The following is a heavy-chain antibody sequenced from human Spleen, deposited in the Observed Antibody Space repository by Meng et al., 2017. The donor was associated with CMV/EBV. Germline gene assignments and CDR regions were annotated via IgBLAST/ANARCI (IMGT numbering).Heavy chain of an antibody. CDR3: ARDSYGYYFDY. D-gene: IGHD5-18*01. CDR2: IYFSGST. Sequence: CTVSGDSVSGGAHYWSWIRQPPGKELEWLGYIYFSGSTNYNPSLKSRVTISVDTSKNQFSLKLSSVTAADTAVYYCARDSYGYYFDYWGQGTLVTVSS. V-gene: IGHV4-61*08. J-gene: IGHJ4*02. CDR1: GDSVSGGAHY.